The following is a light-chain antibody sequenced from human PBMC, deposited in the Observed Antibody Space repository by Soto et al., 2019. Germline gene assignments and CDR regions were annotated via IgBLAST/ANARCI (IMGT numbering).Light chain of an antibody. Sequence: EIVLTQSPGTLSLSPGERATLSCRASQSVSSGHLAWYQQKPGQAPRLLIYGVSSRATGIPDRFSGSGSGTDFSFTISRLEPEDFAVYYCQQLVSSPWTFGQGTKVDIK. J-gene: IGKJ1*01. CDR3: QQLVSSPWT. V-gene: IGKV3-20*01. CDR2: GVS. CDR1: QSVSSGH.